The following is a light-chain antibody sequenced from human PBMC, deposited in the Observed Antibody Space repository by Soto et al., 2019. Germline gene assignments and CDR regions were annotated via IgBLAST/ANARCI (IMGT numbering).Light chain of an antibody. V-gene: IGKV3-11*01. J-gene: IGKJ4*01. CDR2: GAS. Sequence: EIVLTQSPATLSLSPGERATLSCRASQSISSYLAWYQQKPGQPPRLLIYGASNRATGIPARFSGSGSGTXXXXXXXXXXXXXXAXYYCQXRGNWPHLTFGGGTKVEIK. CDR1: QSISSY. CDR3: QXRGNWPHLT.